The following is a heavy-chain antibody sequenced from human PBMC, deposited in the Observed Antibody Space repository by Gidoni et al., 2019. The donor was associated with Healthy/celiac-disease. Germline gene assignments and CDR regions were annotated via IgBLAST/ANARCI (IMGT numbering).Heavy chain of an antibody. CDR3: AKVGYCSGGSCYSDAFDI. Sequence: QVQLVESAGGVVQPGRCLRLSCAASAFHSRSYGMYWVRQAPGKGLEWVAVISYDGSNKYYADSVKGRFTISRDNSKNTLYLQMNSLRAEDTAVYYCAKVGYCSGGSCYSDAFDIWGQGTMVTVSS. CDR2: ISYDGSNK. D-gene: IGHD2-15*01. CDR1: AFHSRSYG. V-gene: IGHV3-30*18. J-gene: IGHJ3*02.